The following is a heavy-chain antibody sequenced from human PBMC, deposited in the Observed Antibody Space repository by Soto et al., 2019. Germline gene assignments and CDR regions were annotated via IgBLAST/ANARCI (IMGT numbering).Heavy chain of an antibody. Sequence: QVQLVESGGGVVQPGRSLRLSCAASGFTFSSYAMHWVRQAPGKGLEWVAVISYDGSNKYYADSVKGRFTISRDNSKNTLYLQRNSLRAEDTAVYYCARVSGSGKDAGRETYYYYYYGMDVWGQGTTVTVSS. CDR2: ISYDGSNK. CDR3: ARVSGSGKDAGRETYYYYYYGMDV. J-gene: IGHJ6*02. V-gene: IGHV3-30-3*01. D-gene: IGHD3-10*01. CDR1: GFTFSSYA.